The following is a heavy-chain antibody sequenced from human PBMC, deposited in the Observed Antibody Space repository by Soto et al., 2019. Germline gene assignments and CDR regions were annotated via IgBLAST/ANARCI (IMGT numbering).Heavy chain of an antibody. Sequence: PSETLSLTCTVSGGSISGYYWSWIRQPPGKGLEWIGYMYNTGSTVYNPSFKSRVTISVDTSKNQFSLKLNSVTAADTAVYYCARYNAASSTYYFDFWGQGALVTVSS. CDR1: GGSISGYY. D-gene: IGHD6-13*01. J-gene: IGHJ4*02. CDR2: MYNTGST. CDR3: ARYNAASSTYYFDF. V-gene: IGHV4-59*01.